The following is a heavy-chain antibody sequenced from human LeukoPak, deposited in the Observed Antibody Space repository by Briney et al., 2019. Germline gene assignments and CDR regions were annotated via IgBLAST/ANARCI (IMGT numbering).Heavy chain of an antibody. V-gene: IGHV4-38-2*02. CDR1: GYSISSGYY. CDR2: IYHSGRT. D-gene: IGHD2-2*01. Sequence: SETLSLTCTVSGYSISSGYYWGWIRQPPGKGLEWIGSIYHSGRTYYNPSLKSRVTISVDTSKNQFSLKLSSVTAADTAVYYCAKYRHYQLLSSSFDYWGQGALVTVSS. CDR3: AKYRHYQLLSSSFDY. J-gene: IGHJ4*02.